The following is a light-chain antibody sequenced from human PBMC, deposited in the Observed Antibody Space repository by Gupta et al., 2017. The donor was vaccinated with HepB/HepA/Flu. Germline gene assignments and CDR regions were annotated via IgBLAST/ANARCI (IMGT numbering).Light chain of an antibody. CDR1: QRISSY. V-gene: IGKV1-39*01. CDR3: QQCESMTQT. CDR2: AAS. Sequence: DMQMTLPPSSLSASVGDRVTITCRARQRISSYLDWYQQKPGKAPKLLIYAASRVESGIPSRFSGSGSGTDFTLTISRLQPEDFATYYCQQCESMTQTFGQGTKVEIK. J-gene: IGKJ1*01.